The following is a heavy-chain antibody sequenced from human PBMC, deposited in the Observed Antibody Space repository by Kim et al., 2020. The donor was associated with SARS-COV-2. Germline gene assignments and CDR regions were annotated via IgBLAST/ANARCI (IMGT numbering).Heavy chain of an antibody. CDR2: SHQSGAG. CDR1: GGSIKSSNW. D-gene: IGHD3-10*01. CDR3: TKAPSGPDYPTWSRRGGPPPREGSYNYHHFGLDV. Sequence: SETLSLTCDLSGGSIKSSNWWTWVRQPPGGGLEWIGESHQSGAGNYNPSFGSRVIIFLDKSKNQFPLRLTSVTAADTAVYYCTKAPSGPDYPTWSRRGGPPPREGSYNYHHFGLDVWGQGTTVIVSS. V-gene: IGHV4-4*02. J-gene: IGHJ6*02.